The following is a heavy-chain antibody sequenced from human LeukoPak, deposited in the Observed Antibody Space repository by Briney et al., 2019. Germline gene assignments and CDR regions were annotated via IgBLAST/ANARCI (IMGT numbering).Heavy chain of an antibody. J-gene: IGHJ4*02. CDR3: ANSRPYYYGSGDFDY. V-gene: IGHV3-30*18. D-gene: IGHD3-10*01. CDR1: GFSFSSYS. CDR2: ISYGGSNK. Sequence: QPGGSLRLSCAASGFSFSSYSMNWVRQAPGKGLEWVAVISYGGSNKYYADSVKGRFTISRDNSKNTLYLQMNSLRAEDTAVYYCANSRPYYYGSGDFDYWGQGTLVTVSS.